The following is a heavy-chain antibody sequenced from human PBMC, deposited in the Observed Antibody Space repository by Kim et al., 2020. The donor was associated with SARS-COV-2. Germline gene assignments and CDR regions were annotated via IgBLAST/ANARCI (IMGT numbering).Heavy chain of an antibody. CDR2: IDPSDSYT. V-gene: IGHV5-10-1*01. CDR3: ARRRALWGSYRYTGPYYYGMDV. J-gene: IGHJ6*02. Sequence: GESLKISCKGSGYSFTSYWISWVRQMPGKGLEWMGRIDPSDSYTNYSPSFQGHVTISADKSISTAYLQWSSLKASDTAMYYCARRRALWGSYRYTGPYYYGMDVWGQGTTVTVSS. CDR1: GYSFTSYW. D-gene: IGHD3-16*02.